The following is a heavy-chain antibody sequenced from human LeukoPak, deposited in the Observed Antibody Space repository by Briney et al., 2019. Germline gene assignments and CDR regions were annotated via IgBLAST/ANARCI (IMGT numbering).Heavy chain of an antibody. CDR1: GYTFPTYW. D-gene: IGHD3-10*01. CDR3: ARLGGDTYYFGPSSYPNWYFDL. V-gene: IGHV5-51*01. CDR2: IYPDDSDT. J-gene: IGHJ2*01. Sequence: GESLKISCQASGYTFPTYWIGWVRQMPGKGLECMGIIYPDDSDTTYSSSFQGQVTISADKSFSTAYLQWSSLKASDTAIYYCARLGGDTYYFGPSSYPNWYFDLWGRGTLVTVSS.